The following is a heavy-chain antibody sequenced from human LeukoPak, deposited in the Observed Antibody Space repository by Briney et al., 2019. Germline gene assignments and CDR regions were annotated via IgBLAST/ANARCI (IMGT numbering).Heavy chain of an antibody. CDR3: AKPKTAEYYYGSEDSYYFDY. V-gene: IGHV3-30*18. CDR2: ISYDGSNK. D-gene: IGHD3-10*01. J-gene: IGHJ4*02. Sequence: GGSLRLSCAASGFTFSSYGMHWVRQAPGKGLEWVAVISYDGSNKYYADSVKGRFTISRDNSKNTLYLQMNSLRAEDTAVYYCAKPKTAEYYYGSEDSYYFDYWGQGTLVTVSS. CDR1: GFTFSSYG.